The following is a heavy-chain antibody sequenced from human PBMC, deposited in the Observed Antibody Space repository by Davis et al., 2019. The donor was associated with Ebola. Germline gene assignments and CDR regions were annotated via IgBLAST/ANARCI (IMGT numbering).Heavy chain of an antibody. J-gene: IGHJ4*02. V-gene: IGHV3-23*01. CDR2: ISGSGGST. CDR1: GFTFSSYA. Sequence: PGGSLRLSCAASGFTFSSYAMSWVRQAPGKGLEWVSAISGSGGSTYYTDSVKGRFTISRDNSKNTLYLQMNSLRAEDTAVYYCAKDGGSQQLAFDYWGQGTLVTVSS. D-gene: IGHD6-13*01. CDR3: AKDGGSQQLAFDY.